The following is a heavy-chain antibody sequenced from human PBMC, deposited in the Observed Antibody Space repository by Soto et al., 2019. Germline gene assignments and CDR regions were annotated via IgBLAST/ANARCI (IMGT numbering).Heavy chain of an antibody. Sequence: QLQLQESGPGLVKPSETLSLTCTVSGGSISSSSYYWGWIRQPPGKGLEWIGSIYYSGSTYYNPSLKSRVTIPVDTSKNQFSLKLSSVTAADTAVYYCASVVVVVAAIDWHFDYWGQGTLVTVSS. D-gene: IGHD2-15*01. CDR2: IYYSGST. J-gene: IGHJ4*02. CDR3: ASVVVVVAAIDWHFDY. CDR1: GGSISSSSYY. V-gene: IGHV4-39*01.